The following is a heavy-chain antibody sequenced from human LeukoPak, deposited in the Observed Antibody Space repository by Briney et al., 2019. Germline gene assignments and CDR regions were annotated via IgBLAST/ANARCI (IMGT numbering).Heavy chain of an antibody. Sequence: PSETLSLTCAVYGGSFSGYYWSWIRQPPGKGLEWIGEINHSGSTNYNPSLKSRVTISVDTSKNQFSLKLSSVTAADTAVYYCASSYYYDSSGSYYFDYWGQGTLVTVSS. D-gene: IGHD3-22*01. CDR2: INHSGST. CDR1: GGSFSGYY. V-gene: IGHV4-34*01. CDR3: ASSYYYDSSGSYYFDY. J-gene: IGHJ4*02.